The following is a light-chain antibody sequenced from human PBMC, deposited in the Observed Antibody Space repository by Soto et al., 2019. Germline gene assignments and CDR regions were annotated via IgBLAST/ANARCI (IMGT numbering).Light chain of an antibody. Sequence: DIQLTQSPSFLSASVGDTVSITCRASQGISLFLAWYQQRPGKAPDLLIYAASSLESGVPSRFSVSGSGTEFTLTITSLQPEDFATYYCQQLKSSPLTFGGGTKVEIK. CDR1: QGISLF. CDR2: AAS. J-gene: IGKJ4*01. V-gene: IGKV1-9*01. CDR3: QQLKSSPLT.